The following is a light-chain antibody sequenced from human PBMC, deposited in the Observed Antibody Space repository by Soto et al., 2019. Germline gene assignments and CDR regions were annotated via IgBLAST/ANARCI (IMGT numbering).Light chain of an antibody. CDR1: SSDVGGYNY. J-gene: IGLJ3*02. Sequence: QSALTQPASVSGSPGQSITISCIGTSSDVGGYNYVSWYQQYPGKAPKLMIYDVSNRPSGVSNRFSGSKSGNTASLTISGLQAEDEADYYCTSYTSSSTLVFGGGTKVTVL. CDR3: TSYTSSSTLV. CDR2: DVS. V-gene: IGLV2-14*01.